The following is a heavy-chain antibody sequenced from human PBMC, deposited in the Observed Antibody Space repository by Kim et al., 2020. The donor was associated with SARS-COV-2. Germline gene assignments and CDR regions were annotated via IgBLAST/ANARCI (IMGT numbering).Heavy chain of an antibody. V-gene: IGHV4-59*13. J-gene: IGHJ3*02. Sequence: SETLSLTCTVSGGSISSYYWSWIRQPPGKGLEWIGYIYYSGSTNYNPSLKSRVTISVDTSKNQFSLKLSSVTAADTAVYYCARGVIVTTGKYDAFDIWGQGTMVTVSS. CDR1: GGSISSYY. CDR3: ARGVIVTTGKYDAFDI. D-gene: IGHD4-17*01. CDR2: IYYSGST.